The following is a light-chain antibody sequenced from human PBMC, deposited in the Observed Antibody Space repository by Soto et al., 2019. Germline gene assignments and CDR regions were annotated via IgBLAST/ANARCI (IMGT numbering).Light chain of an antibody. V-gene: IGKV1-39*01. Sequence: DIQMTQSPSSLSASVGDRVTITCRASQDIRSYVNWYQKHPGKAPKLLISIASTLQSGVPSRFSGSGFGTEFTLTISSLQPEDFGTYYCQQSYGSPYIFGQGTKLEIE. CDR1: QDIRSY. CDR3: QQSYGSPYI. CDR2: IAS. J-gene: IGKJ2*01.